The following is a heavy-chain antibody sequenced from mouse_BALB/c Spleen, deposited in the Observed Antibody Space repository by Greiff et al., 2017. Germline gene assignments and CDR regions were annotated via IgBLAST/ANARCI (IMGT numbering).Heavy chain of an antibody. Sequence: EVQLQESGPGLVKPSQSLSLTCTVTGYSITSDYAWNWIRQFPGNKLEWMGYISYSGSTSYNPSLKSRISITRDTSKNQFFLQLNSVTTEDTATYYCAREGFTTVPDYFDYWGQGTTLTVSS. CDR3: AREGFTTVPDYFDY. D-gene: IGHD1-1*01. CDR1: GYSITSDYA. J-gene: IGHJ2*01. V-gene: IGHV3-2*02. CDR2: ISYSGST.